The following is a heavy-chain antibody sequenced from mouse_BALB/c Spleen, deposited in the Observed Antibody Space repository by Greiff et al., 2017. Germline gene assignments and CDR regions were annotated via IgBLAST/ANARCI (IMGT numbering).Heavy chain of an antibody. CDR3: TRDGSSYRFAY. Sequence: DVKLQESGTVLARPGASVKMSCKASGYTFTSYWMHWVKQRPGQGLEWIGAIYPGNSDTSYNQKFKGKAKLTAVTSTSTAYMELSSLTNEDSAVYYCTRDGSSYRFAYWGQGTLVTVSA. D-gene: IGHD1-1*01. CDR2: IYPGNSDT. V-gene: IGHV1-5*01. CDR1: GYTFTSYW. J-gene: IGHJ3*01.